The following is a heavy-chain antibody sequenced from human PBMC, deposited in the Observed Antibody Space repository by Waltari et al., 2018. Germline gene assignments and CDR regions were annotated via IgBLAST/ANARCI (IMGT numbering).Heavy chain of an antibody. Sequence: EVHLLESGGGLVQPGGSLRLSCAASGCTFGTYAMSWVRQAPGKGLEWVSLISNSSAGTYNADAVKGRFTISRDNSKNTLDLQMNSMRADDTATYYCAKTIGQVVGASFHNWGQGTLVTVSS. J-gene: IGHJ4*02. CDR3: AKTIGQVVGASFHN. CDR1: GCTFGTYA. V-gene: IGHV3-23*01. CDR2: ISNSSAGT. D-gene: IGHD6-6*01.